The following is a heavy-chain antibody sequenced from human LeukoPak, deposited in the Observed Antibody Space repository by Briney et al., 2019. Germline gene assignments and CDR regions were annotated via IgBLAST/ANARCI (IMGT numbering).Heavy chain of an antibody. V-gene: IGHV3-48*01. D-gene: IGHD3-3*01. CDR3: ARVPPLYVFGTGYPHCGRDV. CDR2: ISSSSSTI. CDR1: GFTFSSYS. J-gene: IGHJ6*04. Sequence: GGSLRLSCAASGFTFSSYSMNWVRQAPGKGLEWVSYISSSSSTIYYADSVKGRFTISRDNVNNSLYLQMNSLRAEDTAVYYGARVPPLYVFGTGYPHCGRDVGGKGPT.